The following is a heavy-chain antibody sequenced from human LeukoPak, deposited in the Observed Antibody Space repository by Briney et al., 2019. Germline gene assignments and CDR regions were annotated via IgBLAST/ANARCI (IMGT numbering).Heavy chain of an antibody. D-gene: IGHD1-26*01. CDR3: ARGSSRYSGSYYYDY. Sequence: PSETLSLTCTVSGGSISSSSYYWGWIRQPPGKGLERIGSIYYSGSTYYNPSLKSRVTISVDTSKNQFSLKLSSVTAADTAVYYCARGSSRYSGSYYYDYWGQGTLVTVSS. CDR2: IYYSGST. V-gene: IGHV4-39*07. J-gene: IGHJ4*02. CDR1: GGSISSSSYY.